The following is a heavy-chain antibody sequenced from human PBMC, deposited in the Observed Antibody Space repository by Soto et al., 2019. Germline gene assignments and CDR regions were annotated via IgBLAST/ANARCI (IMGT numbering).Heavy chain of an antibody. J-gene: IGHJ4*02. D-gene: IGHD3-16*01. CDR1: GYSFSSFW. CDR2: IFPDDSDT. Sequence: PGESLKISCEGSGYSFSSFWISWVRQMPGQGLEWMGIIFPDDSDTRYSPSFQGHVTISVDKSISTAYVQWSSLKASDSAIYYCFRGGVTSRTFDYWGQGTLVTVSS. V-gene: IGHV5-51*01. CDR3: FRGGVTSRTFDY.